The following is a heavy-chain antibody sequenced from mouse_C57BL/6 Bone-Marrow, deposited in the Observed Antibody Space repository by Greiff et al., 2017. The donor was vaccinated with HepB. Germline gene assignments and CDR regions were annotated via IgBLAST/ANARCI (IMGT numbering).Heavy chain of an antibody. J-gene: IGHJ1*03. D-gene: IGHD1-1*01. Sequence: QVQLKQPGAELVKPGASVKLSCKASGYTFTSYWMHWVKQRPGRGLEWIGRIDPNSGGTKYNEKFKSKATLTVDKPSSTAYMQLSSLTSEDSAVYYCARSPINYYGSSFWYFDVWGTGTTVTVSS. CDR1: GYTFTSYW. CDR2: IDPNSGGT. V-gene: IGHV1-72*01. CDR3: ARSPINYYGSSFWYFDV.